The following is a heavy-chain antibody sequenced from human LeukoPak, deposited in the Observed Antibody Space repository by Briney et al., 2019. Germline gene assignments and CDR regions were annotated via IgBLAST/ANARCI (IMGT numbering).Heavy chain of an antibody. CDR1: GFTFSGYF. CDR2: IRSSSNSM. Sequence: PGGSLRLSCAASGFTFSGYFMTWVRQAPGKGLEWVSYIRSSSNSMYYADSVKGRFTISRDNAKNSLYLQMNSLRDEDTAVYYCARRNYYGSGSLGRPFDYWGQGTLVTVSS. J-gene: IGHJ4*02. CDR3: ARRNYYGSGSLGRPFDY. D-gene: IGHD3-10*01. V-gene: IGHV3-48*02.